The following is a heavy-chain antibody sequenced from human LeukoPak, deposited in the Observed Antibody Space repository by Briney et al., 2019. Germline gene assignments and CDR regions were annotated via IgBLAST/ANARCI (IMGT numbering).Heavy chain of an antibody. CDR3: ARDGPQYYYYYGMDV. CDR1: GYTFTSYG. Sequence: ASVKVSCKASGYTFTSYGISWVRQAPGQGLEWMGWISAYNGNTNHAQKLQGRVTMTTDTSTSTAYMELRSLRSDDTPVYYCARDGPQYYYYYGMDVWGQGTTVTVSS. CDR2: ISAYNGNT. V-gene: IGHV1-18*01. J-gene: IGHJ6*02.